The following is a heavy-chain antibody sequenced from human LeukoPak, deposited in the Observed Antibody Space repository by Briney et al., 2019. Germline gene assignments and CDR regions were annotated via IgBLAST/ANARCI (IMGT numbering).Heavy chain of an antibody. D-gene: IGHD5-12*01. CDR3: AKEYSGYRNFDY. V-gene: IGHV3-23*01. CDR1: GFTFSSYA. Sequence: GGSLRLSCAASGFTFSSYAMSWVSQAPGKGLEWVSAISDSCGSTYYADSVKGRFTISRDNYKNTLHLQMNSLRAEDTAVYYCAKEYSGYRNFDYWGQGTLVTVSS. CDR2: ISDSCGST. J-gene: IGHJ4*02.